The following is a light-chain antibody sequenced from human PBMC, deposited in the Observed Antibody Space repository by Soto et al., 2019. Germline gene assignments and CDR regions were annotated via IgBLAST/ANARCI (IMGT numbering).Light chain of an antibody. V-gene: IGKV3-15*01. CDR1: QSVGTF. J-gene: IGKJ1*01. Sequence: EIVLTQSPGTLSLSPGERATLSCRASQSVGTFFAWYQQKPGQAPSLLIYGAFTRATGIPARFSGTGSGTEFTLTISSLQSEDFALYYCQQYNDWPLTFGQGTKVDIK. CDR2: GAF. CDR3: QQYNDWPLT.